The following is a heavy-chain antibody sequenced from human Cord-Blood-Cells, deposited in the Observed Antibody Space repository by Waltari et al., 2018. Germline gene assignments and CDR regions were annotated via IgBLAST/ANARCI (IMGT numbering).Heavy chain of an antibody. D-gene: IGHD6-13*01. CDR2: INPNSGGT. CDR1: GSTFTGYY. CDR3: ARVGAAAGIFFAFDI. Sequence: QVQLVQSGAVVKKPGAAVPVSCKASGSTFTGYYLHSVRQPPGQGLEWMGWINPNSGGTNYAKKFQGRVTMTRDTSISTAYMELSRLRSDDTAVYYCARVGAAAGIFFAFDIWGQGTMVTVSS. J-gene: IGHJ3*02. V-gene: IGHV1-2*02.